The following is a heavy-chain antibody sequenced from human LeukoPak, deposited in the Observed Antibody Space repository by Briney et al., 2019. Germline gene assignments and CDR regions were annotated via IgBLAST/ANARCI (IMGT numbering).Heavy chain of an antibody. Sequence: GGSLRLSCAASGFTFSSYGMHWVRQAPGKGLEWVSSISSSSSYIYYADSVKGRFTISRDNAKNSLYLQMNSLRAEDTAVYYCARGRYDYVWGSPYDYWGQGTLVTVSS. V-gene: IGHV3-21*01. D-gene: IGHD3-16*01. CDR3: ARGRYDYVWGSPYDY. J-gene: IGHJ4*02. CDR2: ISSSSSYI. CDR1: GFTFSSYG.